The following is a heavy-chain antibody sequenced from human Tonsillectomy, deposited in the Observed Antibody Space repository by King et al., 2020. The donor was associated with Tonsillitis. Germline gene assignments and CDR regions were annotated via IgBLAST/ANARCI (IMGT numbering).Heavy chain of an antibody. V-gene: IGHV3-23*04. CDR3: AKDVAVAGGVLYFDY. Sequence: VQLVESGGGLVQPGGSLRLSCAASGFTFSSYAMSWVRQAPGKGLEWVSAGSGSGGSTYDADSVKGRFTISRDNSKNTLQLQMNSLRAEDTAVYYCAKDVAVAGGVLYFDYWGQGTLVTVSS. D-gene: IGHD6-19*01. J-gene: IGHJ4*02. CDR1: GFTFSSYA. CDR2: GSGSGGST.